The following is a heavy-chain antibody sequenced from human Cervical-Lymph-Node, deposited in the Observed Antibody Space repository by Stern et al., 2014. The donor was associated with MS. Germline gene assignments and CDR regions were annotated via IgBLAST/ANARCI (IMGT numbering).Heavy chain of an antibody. D-gene: IGHD3-16*01. CDR2: VIQDGSGK. CDR1: GFTFTTYW. CDR3: ARNNLWARDL. V-gene: IGHV3-7*03. Sequence: EDQLVESGGGLVQAGGSLRLYCAASGFTFTTYWMSWVRQAPGKGLEWVANVIQDGSGKYYVDSVKGRFTISRDNAKNSLYLQVNNLRVEDTAVYYCARNNLWARDLWGQGTLVTVSS. J-gene: IGHJ4*02.